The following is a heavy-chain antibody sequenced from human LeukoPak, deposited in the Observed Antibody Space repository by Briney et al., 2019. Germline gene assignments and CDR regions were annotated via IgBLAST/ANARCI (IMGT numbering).Heavy chain of an antibody. D-gene: IGHD3-3*01. CDR2: IIPIFGTA. V-gene: IGHV1-69*05. CDR3: ARDGSGYYPLLAFDI. Sequence: SVMVSCKASGGTFSSYAISWVRQAPGQGLEWMGRIIPIFGTANYAQKFQGRVTITTDESTSTAYMELSSLRSEDTAVYYCARDGSGYYPLLAFDIWGQGTMVTVSS. J-gene: IGHJ3*02. CDR1: GGTFSSYA.